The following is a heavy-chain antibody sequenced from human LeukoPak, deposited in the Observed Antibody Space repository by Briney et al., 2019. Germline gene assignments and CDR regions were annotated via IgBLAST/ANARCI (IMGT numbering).Heavy chain of an antibody. CDR3: AKEGPTAVAGYFDY. V-gene: IGHV3-43*02. CDR1: GFTFHDYS. Sequence: GGSLRLSCAASGFTFHDYSIHWVRQVPGKGLEWVSLIIGDGGSAYYADSVKGRFTISRDNSKNSLYLQTNSLRTDDTALYYCAKEGPTAVAGYFDYWGQGTLVTVSS. CDR2: IIGDGGSA. J-gene: IGHJ4*02. D-gene: IGHD6-19*01.